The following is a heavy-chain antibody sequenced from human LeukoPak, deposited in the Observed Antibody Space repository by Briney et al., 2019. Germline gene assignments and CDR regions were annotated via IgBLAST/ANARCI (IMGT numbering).Heavy chain of an antibody. V-gene: IGHV4-59*01. Sequence: PSETLSLTCIVSGGSIDSYYWTWLRQPPGKGLEWIAYIFYSASTNYNPSLKSRATITVDTSKNQFSLNLRSVTAADMAVYYCARGRTSGGYPHFDSWGQGIQVPVSS. CDR2: IFYSAST. CDR1: GGSIDSYY. J-gene: IGHJ4*02. D-gene: IGHD6-19*01. CDR3: ARGRTSGGYPHFDS.